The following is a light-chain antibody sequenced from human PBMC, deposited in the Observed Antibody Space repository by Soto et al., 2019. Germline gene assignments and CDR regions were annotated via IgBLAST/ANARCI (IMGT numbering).Light chain of an antibody. J-gene: IGKJ4*01. CDR1: QTITTY. Sequence: DIQMTQSPSSLFASVGDSVTITCRASQTITTYLNWYRQKPGKAPKLLIYAASSLQSGVPSRFSGSGSETEFPHTTSSLQPEDFATYFCQQIYSAPLTFGGGTKVEIK. CDR2: AAS. V-gene: IGKV1-39*01. CDR3: QQIYSAPLT.